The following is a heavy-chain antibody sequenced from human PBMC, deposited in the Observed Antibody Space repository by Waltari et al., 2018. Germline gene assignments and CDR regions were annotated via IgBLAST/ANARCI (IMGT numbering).Heavy chain of an antibody. Sequence: QVQLQESGPGLVKPSGTLSLTCAVSGGSISSSNWWSWVRQPPGKGLEWIGEIYHSGSTNYNPSLKSLVTISVDKSKNQFSLKRSSVTAADTAVYYCARNGKYYYGSGSYKYFDYWGQGTLVTVSS. J-gene: IGHJ4*02. CDR2: IYHSGST. CDR3: ARNGKYYYGSGSYKYFDY. CDR1: GGSISSSNW. D-gene: IGHD3-10*01. V-gene: IGHV4-4*02.